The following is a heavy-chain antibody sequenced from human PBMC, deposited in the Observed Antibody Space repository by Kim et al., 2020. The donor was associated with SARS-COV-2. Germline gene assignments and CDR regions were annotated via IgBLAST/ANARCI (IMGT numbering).Heavy chain of an antibody. CDR2: IRSKANSYAT. J-gene: IGHJ6*02. V-gene: IGHV3-73*01. CDR3: TRGLDQYDYYYYGMDG. D-gene: IGHD1-1*01. CDR1: GFTFSGSA. Sequence: GGSLRLSCAASGFTFSGSAMHWVRQASGKGLAWVGRIRSKANSYATAYAASVKGRFTICRDDSKNTAYLQMNSLKTEDMAVYYCTRGLDQYDYYYYGMDGWGQGTTVTVSS.